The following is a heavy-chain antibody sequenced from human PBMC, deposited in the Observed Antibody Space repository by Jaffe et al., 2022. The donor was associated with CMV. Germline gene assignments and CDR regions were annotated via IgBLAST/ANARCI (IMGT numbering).Heavy chain of an antibody. D-gene: IGHD2-8*01. J-gene: IGHJ4*02. V-gene: IGHV3-21*01. CDR2: ISSSSSYI. CDR1: GFTFSSYS. Sequence: EVQLVESGGGLVKPGGSLRLSCAASGFTFSSYSMNWVRQAPGKGLEWVSSISSSSSYIYYADSVKGRFTISRDNAKNSLYLQMNSLRAEDTAVYYCARDLSGGIVLLGYWGQGTLVTVSS. CDR3: ARDLSGGIVLLGY.